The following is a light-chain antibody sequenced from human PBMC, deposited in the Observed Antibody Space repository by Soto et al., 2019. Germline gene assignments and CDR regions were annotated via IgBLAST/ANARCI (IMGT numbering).Light chain of an antibody. CDR2: AAS. J-gene: IGKJ4*01. V-gene: IGKV1-39*01. CDR1: QSISSS. CDR3: QQYGYSAT. Sequence: DIQMTQSPSSLSASVGDRITVTCRASQSISSSLNWYQQKPGKPPKLLIYAASTLQSGVPSRISASGSASGSGTDFTLTISSLQPEDFAVYCCQQYGYSATFGGGTKVDIK.